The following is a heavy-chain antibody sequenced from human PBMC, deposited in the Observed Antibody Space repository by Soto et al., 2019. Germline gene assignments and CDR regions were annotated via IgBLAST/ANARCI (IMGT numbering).Heavy chain of an antibody. CDR2: IWYDGSNK. V-gene: IGHV3-33*01. J-gene: IGHJ6*02. CDR1: GFTFSSYG. D-gene: IGHD2-15*01. Sequence: PGGSLRLSCAASGFTFSSYGMHWVHQAPGKGLEWVAVIWYDGSNKYYADSVKGRFTISRDNSKNTLYLQMNSLRAEDTAVYYCARARVGGSLLYYYYGMDVWGQGTTVTVSS. CDR3: ARARVGGSLLYYYYGMDV.